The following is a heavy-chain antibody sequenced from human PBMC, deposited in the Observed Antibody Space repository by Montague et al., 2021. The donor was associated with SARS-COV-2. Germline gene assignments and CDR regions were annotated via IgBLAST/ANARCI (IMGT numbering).Heavy chain of an antibody. CDR2: IEQDGSER. J-gene: IGHJ4*02. CDR3: ARETFGYNYGADY. D-gene: IGHD5-18*01. CDR1: KFTFSYYW. Sequence: SLRLSCAASKFTFSYYWMSWVRQAPGKGLEWVANIEQDGSERYYVDSVKGRFTISRDNAKNSLYLQMNSLRAEDTAVYFCARETFGYNYGADYWGQGTLVTVSS. V-gene: IGHV3-7*03.